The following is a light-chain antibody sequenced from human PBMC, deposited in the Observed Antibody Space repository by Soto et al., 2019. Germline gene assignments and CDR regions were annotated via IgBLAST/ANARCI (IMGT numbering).Light chain of an antibody. Sequence: QSALTQPPSASGSPGQSVNISCTGTSSDVGGYNYVSWYQQYPGKAPKIMIYEVSERPSWVPVRCSGSKSGNTASLTVSGLQAEDEADYYCSSYAGTNTLVFGGGTKLTVL. V-gene: IGLV2-8*01. CDR1: SSDVGGYNY. J-gene: IGLJ3*02. CDR3: SSYAGTNTLV. CDR2: EVS.